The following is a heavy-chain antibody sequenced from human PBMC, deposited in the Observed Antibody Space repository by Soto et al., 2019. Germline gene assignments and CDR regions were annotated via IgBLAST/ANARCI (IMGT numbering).Heavy chain of an antibody. V-gene: IGHV1-18*01. J-gene: IGHJ4*02. D-gene: IGHD3-22*01. Sequence: QVQLVQSGAEVKKPGASVKVSCKASGYTFTTYGMSWVRQAPGQGLDWMGWISTYNGNTKYAERLQGRVTMTTDKTTRTAYMELMSLRSDDTAVYYGARGPTDYYDNSGNYFLDYWGQGTLVTVSS. CDR2: ISTYNGNT. CDR1: GYTFTTYG. CDR3: ARGPTDYYDNSGNYFLDY.